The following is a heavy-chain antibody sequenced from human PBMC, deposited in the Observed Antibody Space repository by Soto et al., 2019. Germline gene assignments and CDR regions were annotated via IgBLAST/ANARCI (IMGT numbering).Heavy chain of an antibody. V-gene: IGHV3-23*01. J-gene: IGHJ4*02. Sequence: GGSRRLSCAASGFPFSRCAMSWVRQAPGKGLEWVSAIDESGGTTYYADSVKGRFTISRDNSRNTLYLQMNSLRAEDAAVYYYAKEAYNRRTDFDSWGQGT. CDR2: IDESGGTT. CDR1: GFPFSRCA. D-gene: IGHD3-16*01. CDR3: AKEAYNRRTDFDS.